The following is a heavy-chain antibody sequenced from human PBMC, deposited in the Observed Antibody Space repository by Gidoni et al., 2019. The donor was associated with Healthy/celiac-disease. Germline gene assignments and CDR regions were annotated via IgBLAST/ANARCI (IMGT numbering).Heavy chain of an antibody. V-gene: IGHV4-34*01. D-gene: IGHD6-25*01. CDR2: INHSGST. CDR3: ARLLRAAGGAFDI. J-gene: IGHJ3*02. Sequence: QVQLQQWGAGLLKPSETLSLTSAVYGGSFSGYYWSWIRQPPGKGLEWIGEINHSGSTNYNPSLKSRVTISVDTSKNQFSLKLSSVTAADTAVYYCARLLRAAGGAFDIWGQGTMVTVFS. CDR1: GGSFSGYY.